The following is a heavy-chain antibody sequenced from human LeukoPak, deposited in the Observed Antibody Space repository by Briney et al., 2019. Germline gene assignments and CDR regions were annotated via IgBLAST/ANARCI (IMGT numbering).Heavy chain of an antibody. J-gene: IGHJ6*02. CDR1: GGSISSYY. V-gene: IGHV4-59*12. Sequence: PSETLSLTCTVSGGSISSYYWSWIRQPPGKGLEWIGYIYYSGSTNYNPSLKSRVTISVDTSKNQFSLKLSSVTAADTAVYYCARDGPQTTVTTRLYYYYGMDVWGQGTTVTVSS. D-gene: IGHD4-11*01. CDR3: ARDGPQTTVTTRLYYYYGMDV. CDR2: IYYSGST.